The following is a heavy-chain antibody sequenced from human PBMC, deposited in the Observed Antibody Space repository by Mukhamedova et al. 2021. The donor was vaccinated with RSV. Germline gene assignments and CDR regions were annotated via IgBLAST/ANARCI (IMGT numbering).Heavy chain of an antibody. D-gene: IGHD4-17*01. CDR3: ARDTYGDYGVDFFGMDV. J-gene: IGHJ6*02. CDR1: GGYY. Sequence: GGYYWTWIRQHPEKGLEWIGNIYYSGSKSYNPSLKSRVAISKDVSKSQFSLKLDSVTAADTAVYYCARDTYGDYGVDFFGMDVWG. CDR2: IYYSGSK. V-gene: IGHV4-31*02.